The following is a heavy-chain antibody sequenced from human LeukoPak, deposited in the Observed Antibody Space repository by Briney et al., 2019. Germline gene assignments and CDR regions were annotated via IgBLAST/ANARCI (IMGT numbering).Heavy chain of an antibody. Sequence: ETLSLTCAVYGGSFSGYYWSWIRQPPGKGLEWVSSISSSSSYIYYADSVKGRFTISRDNAKNSLYLQMNSLRAEDTAVYYCARAVYGSDAFDIWGQGTMVTVSS. V-gene: IGHV3-21*01. CDR3: ARAVYGSDAFDI. J-gene: IGHJ3*02. CDR1: GGSFSGYY. D-gene: IGHD3-10*01. CDR2: ISSSSSYI.